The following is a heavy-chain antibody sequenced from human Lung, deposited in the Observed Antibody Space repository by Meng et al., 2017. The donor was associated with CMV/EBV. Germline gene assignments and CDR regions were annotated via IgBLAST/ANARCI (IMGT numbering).Heavy chain of an antibody. CDR1: GFTFSSYW. J-gene: IGHJ6*02. CDR2: IKQDGSEK. CDR3: ARGMRVGAITYYYYGMDV. Sequence: GESXKISCAASGFTFSSYWMSWVRQAPGKGLEWVANIKQDGSEKYYVDSVKGRFTISRDNAKNSLYLQMNSLRAEDTAVYYCARGMRVGAITYYYYGMDVXGHGXTVTVSS. V-gene: IGHV3-7*01. D-gene: IGHD1-26*01.